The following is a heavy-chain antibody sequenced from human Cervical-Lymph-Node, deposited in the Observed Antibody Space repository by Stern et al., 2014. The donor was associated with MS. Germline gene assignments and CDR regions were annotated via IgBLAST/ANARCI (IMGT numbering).Heavy chain of an antibody. D-gene: IGHD2-21*01. J-gene: IGHJ4*02. CDR3: ARDGIAGRPRYYFDY. CDR1: GYTFTGYY. Sequence: DQLVESGAEVKKPGASVKVSCKASGYTFTGYYMHWVRQAPGQGLEWMGWINPNSGGTNYAQKFQGWVTMTRDTSISTAYMELSRLRSDDTAVYYCARDGIAGRPRYYFDYWGQGTLVTVSS. CDR2: INPNSGGT. V-gene: IGHV1-2*04.